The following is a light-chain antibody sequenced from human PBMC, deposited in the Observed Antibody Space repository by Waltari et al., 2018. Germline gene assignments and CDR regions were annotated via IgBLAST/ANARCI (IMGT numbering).Light chain of an antibody. Sequence: SYELTQPPSVSVSPGPTARITCSGDALPQQYVYWYQQKSGQAPRRVMYKERERPSGIPERFSGSSSGTTVTLTISGVQAEDEADYYCQSGDNSGTNRVLFGGGTKLTVL. CDR2: KER. J-gene: IGLJ2*01. V-gene: IGLV3-25*03. CDR1: ALPQQY. CDR3: QSGDNSGTNRVL.